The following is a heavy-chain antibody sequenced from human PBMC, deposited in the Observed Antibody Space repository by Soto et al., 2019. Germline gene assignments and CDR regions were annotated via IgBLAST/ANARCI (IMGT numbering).Heavy chain of an antibody. CDR3: ARDEYDYVWGSYRNIDY. CDR1: GYTFTSYG. J-gene: IGHJ4*02. D-gene: IGHD3-16*02. CDR2: ISAYNGNT. Sequence: PSVKVSCKASGYTFTSYGISWVRQAPGQGLEWMGWISAYNGNTNYAQKLQGRVTMTTDTSTSTAYMELRSLRSDDTAVYYCARDEYDYVWGSYRNIDYWGQGTLVTVSS. V-gene: IGHV1-18*04.